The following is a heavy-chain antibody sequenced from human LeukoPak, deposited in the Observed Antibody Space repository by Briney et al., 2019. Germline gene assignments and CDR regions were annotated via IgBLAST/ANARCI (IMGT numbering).Heavy chain of an antibody. CDR3: AGLVGRYSNGMHYYFDY. D-gene: IGHD1-26*01. V-gene: IGHV4-4*02. Sequence: SETLSLTCAVSGGSITSVNLWAWVRQPPGKGLEWVGEMYLSGTTTCNPSLRGRATISLDRSKNQVSLRLNSVTAADTALYYCAGLVGRYSNGMHYYFDYWGQGILVTVSS. J-gene: IGHJ4*02. CDR1: GGSITSVNL. CDR2: MYLSGTT.